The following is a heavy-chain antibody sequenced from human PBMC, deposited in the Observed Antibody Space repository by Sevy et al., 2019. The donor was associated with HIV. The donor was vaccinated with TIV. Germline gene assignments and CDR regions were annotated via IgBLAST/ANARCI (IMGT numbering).Heavy chain of an antibody. CDR1: GFKFSSYA. V-gene: IGHV3-23*01. J-gene: IGHJ4*02. CDR3: AKHYGSGWPEFDF. D-gene: IGHD6-25*01. Sequence: GGSLRLSCAASGFKFSSYAMSWVRQPPGKGLEWVSTISGSGGNTYYADSVKGRFTISRDNSKNTLYLQMSSLRVEDTAMYFCAKHYGSGWPEFDFWGQGTLVTVSS. CDR2: ISGSGGNT.